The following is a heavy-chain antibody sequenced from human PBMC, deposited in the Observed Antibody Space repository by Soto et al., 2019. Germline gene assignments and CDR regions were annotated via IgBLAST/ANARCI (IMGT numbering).Heavy chain of an antibody. V-gene: IGHV1-8*01. J-gene: IGHJ6*02. Sequence: QVQLVQSGAEVKKPGASVKVSCKASGYTFTSYDINWVRQATGQGLEWMGWMNPNSGNKGYAQKFQGRVTMTRNTCISTAYMELSSLRSEETAVYYCARWPDGYYYYGMDVWGQGTTVTVSS. CDR1: GYTFTSYD. CDR2: MNPNSGNK. CDR3: ARWPDGYYYYGMDV.